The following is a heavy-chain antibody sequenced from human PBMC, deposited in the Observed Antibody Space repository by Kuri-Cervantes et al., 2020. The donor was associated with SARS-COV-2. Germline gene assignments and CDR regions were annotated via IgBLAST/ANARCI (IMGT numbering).Heavy chain of an antibody. J-gene: IGHJ2*01. CDR3: AKARHDYGDYANGRWYFDL. CDR1: GLSFNNYG. V-gene: IGHV3-23*01. Sequence: WGSLRLSCVATGLSFNNYGVSWVRQSPGKGLALEWVSSISGSGRDTYYADSVKGRFTISRDNSKNTLYLQMNSLRAEDTVVYYCAKARHDYGDYANGRWYFDLWGRGTLVTVSS. D-gene: IGHD4-17*01. CDR2: ISGSGRDT.